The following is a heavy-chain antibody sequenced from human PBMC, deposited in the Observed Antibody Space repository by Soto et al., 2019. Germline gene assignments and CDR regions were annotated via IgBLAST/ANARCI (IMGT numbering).Heavy chain of an antibody. CDR2: ISGYNANT. Sequence: QAQLVQSGSEVKRPGASVKVSCRSLDNTFTYYGINWVRQAPGQGLEWLGWISGYNANTKEAQKFQDRVSMTADTSTRTAYLEVRSLTSDDTGVYFCAAPGGNHFGMDVWGQGTTVTVSS. V-gene: IGHV1-18*01. J-gene: IGHJ6*02. D-gene: IGHD2-8*02. CDR3: AAPGGNHFGMDV. CDR1: DNTFTYYG.